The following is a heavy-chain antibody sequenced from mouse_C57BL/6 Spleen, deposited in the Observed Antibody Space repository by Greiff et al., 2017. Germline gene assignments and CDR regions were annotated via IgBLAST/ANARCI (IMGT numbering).Heavy chain of an antibody. J-gene: IGHJ2*01. Sequence: LQLQDSGAELSRLGAPVRLSSKAPVYTFPSYALSWLKQTTGQGLEWIGEFYPRSGNTSYNEKFKGKATLTADKSSSTAYMERRSLTSEDSAVYFCAMSYYGGSSAPWGKGTTLTVSS. CDR2: FYPRSGNT. CDR1: VYTFPSYA. CDR3: AMSYYGGSSAP. V-gene: IGHV1-81*01. D-gene: IGHD1-1*01.